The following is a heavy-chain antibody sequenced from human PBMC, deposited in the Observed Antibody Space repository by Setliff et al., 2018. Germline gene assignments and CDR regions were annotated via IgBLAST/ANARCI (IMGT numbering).Heavy chain of an antibody. J-gene: IGHJ4*02. CDR1: GFSLSTSGVV. V-gene: IGHV2-5*01. Sequence: SGPTLVNPTQTLTLTCTFSGFSLSTSGVVVGWIRQPPGKALEWLALIYWNDDKRYSPSLKSRLTITKDTSKNQVVLTMNNMDPVDTATYYCAHIAGGGNSPRHDYWGQGTLVTVSS. D-gene: IGHD2-21*01. CDR2: IYWNDDK. CDR3: AHIAGGGNSPRHDY.